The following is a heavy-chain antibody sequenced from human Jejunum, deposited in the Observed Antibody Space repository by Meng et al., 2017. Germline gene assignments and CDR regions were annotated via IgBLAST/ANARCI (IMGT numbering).Heavy chain of an antibody. Sequence: EVQLVESGGGFVQPGGSPRLSCAASGFTFSNYDMIWVRQAPGKGLEWVSGISARDGSTYYSDSVKGRFTISRDESESTLYLQMSSLRDEDTAIYYCAKDGYRSGIYPSLDYWGQGVLVTVSS. J-gene: IGHJ4*02. V-gene: IGHV3-23*04. CDR3: AKDGYRSGIYPSLDY. D-gene: IGHD6-19*01. CDR2: ISARDGST. CDR1: GFTFSNYD.